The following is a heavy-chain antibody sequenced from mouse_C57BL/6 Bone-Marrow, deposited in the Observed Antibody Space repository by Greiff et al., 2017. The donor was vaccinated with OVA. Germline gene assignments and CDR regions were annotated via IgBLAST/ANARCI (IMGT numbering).Heavy chain of an antibody. Sequence: VQLQQSGAELARPGASVKLSCKASGYTFTSYGISWVKQRTGQGLEWIGAIYPRSGNTYYNEKFKGKATLTADKSSSTAYMELRSLTSEDSAVYICARYYYGSSYLDYWGQGTTLTVSS. CDR2: IYPRSGNT. J-gene: IGHJ2*01. CDR1: GYTFTSYG. CDR3: ARYYYGSSYLDY. V-gene: IGHV1-81*01. D-gene: IGHD1-1*01.